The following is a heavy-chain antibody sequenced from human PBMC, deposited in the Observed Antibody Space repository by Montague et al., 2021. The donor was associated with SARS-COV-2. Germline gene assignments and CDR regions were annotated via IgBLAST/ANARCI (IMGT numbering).Heavy chain of an antibody. J-gene: IGHJ3*02. D-gene: IGHD3-10*01. Sequence: SETLSLTCAVYGGSFSGYYWTWIRQSPGKGLEWIAEINHSGTTNYNFNPSLRSRVTISVDTSKSQFSLKLSSVTAADTAIYYCAKARIIFMIYLKGDAFDIWGQGTMVTVSS. V-gene: IGHV4-34*01. CDR2: INHSGTT. CDR3: AKARIIFMIYLKGDAFDI. CDR1: GGSFSGYY.